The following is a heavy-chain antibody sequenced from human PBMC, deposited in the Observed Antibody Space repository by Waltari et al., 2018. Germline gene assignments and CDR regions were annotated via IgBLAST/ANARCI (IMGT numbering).Heavy chain of an antibody. CDR2: IRSKAYGGTT. CDR3: TREVYYFDY. Sequence: EVQLGVSGGGLVQTGRSLRLSCTASGLPFGDYAMSCVRQAPGKGLEWVGFIRSKAYGGTTEYAASVKGRFTISRDDSKSIAYLQMNSLKTEDTAVYYCTREVYYFDYWGQGTLVTVSS. V-gene: IGHV3-49*04. J-gene: IGHJ4*02. CDR1: GLPFGDYA.